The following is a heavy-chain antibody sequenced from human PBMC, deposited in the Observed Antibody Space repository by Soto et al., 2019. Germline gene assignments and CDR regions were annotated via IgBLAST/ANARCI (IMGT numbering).Heavy chain of an antibody. CDR1: GYTFTSYG. CDR3: ARTGGGYSSSWLKYYFDF. D-gene: IGHD6-13*01. Sequence: ASVKVSCKASGYTFTSYGISWVRQAPGQGLEWMGWISAYNGNTNYAQKLQGRVTMTTDTSTSTAYMELRSLRSDDTAVYYCARTGGGYSSSWLKYYFDFWGQGTRVTVAS. CDR2: ISAYNGNT. V-gene: IGHV1-18*01. J-gene: IGHJ4*02.